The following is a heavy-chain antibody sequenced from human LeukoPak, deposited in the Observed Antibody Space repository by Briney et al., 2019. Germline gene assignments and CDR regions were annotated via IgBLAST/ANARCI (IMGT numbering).Heavy chain of an antibody. CDR1: GYTFNDYY. D-gene: IGHD2-8*01. Sequence: ASVKVSCKASGYTFNDYYIHWVRQAPGQGLEWMGWISPNIGDTDYAQKFQGRVTMTTDTSTSTAYMELRSLRSDDTAVYYCARVLPSVSPYNWFDPWGQGTLVTVSS. V-gene: IGHV1-2*02. CDR2: ISPNIGDT. CDR3: ARVLPSVSPYNWFDP. J-gene: IGHJ5*02.